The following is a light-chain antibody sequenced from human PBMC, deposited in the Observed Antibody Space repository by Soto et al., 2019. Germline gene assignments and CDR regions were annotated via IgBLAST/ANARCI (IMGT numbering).Light chain of an antibody. CDR1: QSVSSD. CDR3: QQFNKWPYT. V-gene: IGKV3-15*01. CDR2: GAS. J-gene: IGKJ2*01. Sequence: EVVMTQSPATLSVSPGERATLSCRASQSVSSDLAWYQQKPGQAPRLLIFGASSRATGIPARFSGSGSGTEFTLIISSLQSEDFAVYYCQQFNKWPYTFGQGTKVEIK.